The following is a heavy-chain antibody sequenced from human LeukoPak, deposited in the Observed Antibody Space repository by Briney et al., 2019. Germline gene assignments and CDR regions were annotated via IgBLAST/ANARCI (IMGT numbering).Heavy chain of an antibody. J-gene: IGHJ3*02. CDR3: AKDMGATTGRAFDI. CDR2: IYGGGNT. CDR1: GFTVSGNY. D-gene: IGHD1-26*01. Sequence: QPGGSLRLSCAASGFTVSGNYMSWVRQAPGKGLEWVSIIYGGGNTYYADSVKGRFTISRDNSKNSLYLQMNSLRAEDMALYYCAKDMGATTGRAFDIWGQGTMVTVSS. V-gene: IGHV3-53*05.